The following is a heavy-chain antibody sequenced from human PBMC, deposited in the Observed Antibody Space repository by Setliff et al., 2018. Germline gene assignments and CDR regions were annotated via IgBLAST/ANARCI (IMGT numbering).Heavy chain of an antibody. J-gene: IGHJ4*02. CDR3: AKRRSSSWFGGMDY. D-gene: IGHD6-13*01. CDR2: IYSGGRTT. V-gene: IGHV3-23*03. Sequence: PGGSLRLSCAASGFALNSYAMIWVRQAPGKGLEWVSVIYSGGRTTYYADSVEGRFTISRDRSKNTLYLQMNSLRVEDTAVYYCAKRRSSSWFGGMDYWGQGTLVTVSS. CDR1: GFALNSYA.